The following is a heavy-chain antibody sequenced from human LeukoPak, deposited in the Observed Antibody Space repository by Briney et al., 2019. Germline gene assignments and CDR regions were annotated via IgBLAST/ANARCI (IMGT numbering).Heavy chain of an antibody. CDR2: IYYSGST. J-gene: IGHJ4*02. CDR3: ARAPDSSGYYVDY. V-gene: IGHV4-31*03. D-gene: IGHD3-22*01. CDR1: GGSISSGGYY. Sequence: PSQTLSLTCTVSGGSISSGGYYWSWIRQHPGKGLEWIGYIYYSGSTNYNPSLKSRVTISVDTSKNQFSLKLSSVTAADTAVYYCARAPDSSGYYVDYWGQGTLVTVSS.